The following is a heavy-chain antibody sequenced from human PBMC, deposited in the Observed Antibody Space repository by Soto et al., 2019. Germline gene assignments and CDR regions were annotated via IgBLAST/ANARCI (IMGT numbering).Heavy chain of an antibody. V-gene: IGHV3-7*01. CDR3: ARHIVGATTPNAFDI. D-gene: IGHD1-26*01. CDR2: IKQDGSEK. J-gene: IGHJ3*02. CDR1: GFTFSTSW. Sequence: EVQLVESGGGLVQPGGSLRLSCAASGFTFSTSWMSWVRQAPGKGLEWVANIKQDGSEKYYVDSVKGRFTISRDNAKNSLFLQMNSLRVADTAVFFCARHIVGATTPNAFDIRGQGTRVTVSS.